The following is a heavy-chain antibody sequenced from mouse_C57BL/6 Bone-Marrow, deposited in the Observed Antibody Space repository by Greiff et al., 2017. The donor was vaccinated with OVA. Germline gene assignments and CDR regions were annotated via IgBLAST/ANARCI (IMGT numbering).Heavy chain of an antibody. D-gene: IGHD1-1*01. J-gene: IGHJ3*01. CDR1: GFNIKDDY. Sequence: EVQLQQSGAELVRPGASVKLSCTASGFNIKDDYMHWVKQRPEQGLEWIGWIDPENGDTEYASKFQGQGIITADTSSNTAYLQLSSLTSEDTAVYYCTPYYYGSSYDAYGGQGTLVTVSA. CDR2: IDPENGDT. V-gene: IGHV14-4*01. CDR3: TPYYYGSSYDAY.